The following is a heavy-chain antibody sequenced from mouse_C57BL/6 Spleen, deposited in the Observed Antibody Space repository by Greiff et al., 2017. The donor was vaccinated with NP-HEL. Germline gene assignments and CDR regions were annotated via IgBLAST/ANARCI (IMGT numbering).Heavy chain of an antibody. D-gene: IGHD1-1*01. J-gene: IGHJ3*01. CDR1: GYTFTSYG. CDR2: IYPRSGNT. Sequence: QVQLQQSGAELARPGASVKLSCKASGYTFTSYGISWVKQRTGQGLEWIGEIYPRSGNTYYNEKFKGKATLTADKSSSTAYMELRSLTSEDSAVYFCVAGSSYRFAYWGQGTLVTVSA. V-gene: IGHV1-81*01. CDR3: VAGSSYRFAY.